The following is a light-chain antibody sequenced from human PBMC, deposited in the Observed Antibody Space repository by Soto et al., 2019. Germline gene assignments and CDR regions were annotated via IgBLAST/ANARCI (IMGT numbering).Light chain of an antibody. J-gene: IGKJ2*01. Sequence: EIGVTQSPGTLSLSPGERATLSCRASQSVSSNFLAWYQQKPGQAPRLVISGASNRPAGIPDRFSGSGSGTDFTLTINKLEPEDFAVYYCQQYGGSPNTFGQGTRLEIK. CDR2: GAS. CDR3: QQYGGSPNT. V-gene: IGKV3-20*01. CDR1: QSVSSNF.